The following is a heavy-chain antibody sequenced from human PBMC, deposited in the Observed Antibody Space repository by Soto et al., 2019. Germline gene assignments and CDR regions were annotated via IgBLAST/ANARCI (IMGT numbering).Heavy chain of an antibody. D-gene: IGHD6-13*01. CDR1: GYTFTGYY. Sequence: GASVKVSCKASGYTFTGYYMHWVRQAPGQGLEWMGWINPNSGGTNYAQKFQGRVTMTRDTSISTAYMELSRLRSDDTAVYYCARDRSRYSSSWYDSWGQGTLVTVS. V-gene: IGHV1-2*02. CDR3: ARDRSRYSSSWYDS. CDR2: INPNSGGT. J-gene: IGHJ5*01.